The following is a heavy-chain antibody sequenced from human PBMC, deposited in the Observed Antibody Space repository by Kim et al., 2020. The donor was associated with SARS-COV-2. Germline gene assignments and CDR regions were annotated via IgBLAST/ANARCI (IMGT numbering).Heavy chain of an antibody. Sequence: SVKVSCKASGGTFSSYAISWVRQAPGQGLEWMGGIIPIFGTANYAQKFQGRVTITADESTSTAYMELSSLRSEDTAVYYCARDRYYYDSSGYSGGIYFQHWGQGTLVTVSS. CDR2: IIPIFGTA. V-gene: IGHV1-69*13. CDR3: ARDRYYYDSSGYSGGIYFQH. J-gene: IGHJ1*01. CDR1: GGTFSSYA. D-gene: IGHD3-22*01.